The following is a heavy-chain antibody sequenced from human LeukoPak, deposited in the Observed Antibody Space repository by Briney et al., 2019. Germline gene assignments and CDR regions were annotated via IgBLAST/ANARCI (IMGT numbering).Heavy chain of an antibody. D-gene: IGHD6-13*01. Sequence: SQTLSLTCAVSGDSNSRRGYFWSWIRQPPGKGLERIGYIYHSGSTYYNPSLQSRVTISVDRSKNQFSLNLSSVTAADTSVYYCARGSRAYFDFWGQGALVTVSS. J-gene: IGHJ4*02. CDR1: GDSNSRRGYF. V-gene: IGHV4-30-2*01. CDR2: IYHSGST. CDR3: ARGSRAYFDF.